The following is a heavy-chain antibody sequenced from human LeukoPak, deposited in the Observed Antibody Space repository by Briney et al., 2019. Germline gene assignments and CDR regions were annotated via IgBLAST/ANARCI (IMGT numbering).Heavy chain of an antibody. CDR3: ARSWGSGSPLDP. V-gene: IGHV4-38-2*02. Sequence: PSETLSLTCTVSGYSISSGYYWGWIRQPPGKGLEWIGSIYHSGSTYYNPSLKSRVTISVDTSKNQFSLKLSSVTAADTAVYYCARSWGSGSPLDPWGQGTLVTVSS. D-gene: IGHD3-10*01. CDR2: IYHSGST. CDR1: GYSISSGYY. J-gene: IGHJ5*02.